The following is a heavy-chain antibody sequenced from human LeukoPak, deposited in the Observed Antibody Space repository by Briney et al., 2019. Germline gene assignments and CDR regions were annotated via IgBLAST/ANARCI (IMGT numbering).Heavy chain of an antibody. Sequence: GGSLRLSCAASGFTFSSSAMSWVRQAPGKGLEWVSDISNNGGYTYYADSVQGRFTISRDNSKSTLCLQMNSLRAEDTAVYYCAKQLGYCSDGSCYFPYWGQGTLVTVSS. D-gene: IGHD2-15*01. CDR3: AKQLGYCSDGSCYFPY. V-gene: IGHV3-23*01. CDR2: ISNNGGYT. CDR1: GFTFSSSA. J-gene: IGHJ4*02.